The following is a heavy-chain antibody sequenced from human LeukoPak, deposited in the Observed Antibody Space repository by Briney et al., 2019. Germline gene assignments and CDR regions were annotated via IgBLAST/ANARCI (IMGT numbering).Heavy chain of an antibody. CDR3: ARGSGWNSFDP. J-gene: IGHJ5*02. D-gene: IGHD6-19*01. V-gene: IGHV4-61*02. CDR1: GGSINRDLYY. Sequence: SQTLSLTCTISGGSINRDLYYWAWIRQPAGKRLEWIGRIYTNGWTDYNPSLKSRVTISVDTSKNQFSLKLSFVTAADTAFYYCARGSGWNSFDPWGQGTLVTVSS. CDR2: IYTNGWT.